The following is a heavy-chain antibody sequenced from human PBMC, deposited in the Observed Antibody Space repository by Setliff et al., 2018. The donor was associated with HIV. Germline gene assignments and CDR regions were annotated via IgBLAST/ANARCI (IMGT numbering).Heavy chain of an antibody. D-gene: IGHD2-15*01. CDR1: GYTFTSYD. J-gene: IGHJ4*02. CDR3: ARDLIRITPHGDLPF. V-gene: IGHV1-2*06. Sequence: ASVKVSCKASGYTFTSYDISWVRQAPGHGLEWVGRINPKSGVTSYAQNFRARVTMTRDTSSTTAYMELSTLRSDDTALYYCARDLIRITPHGDLPFWGQGTLVTVSS. CDR2: INPKSGVT.